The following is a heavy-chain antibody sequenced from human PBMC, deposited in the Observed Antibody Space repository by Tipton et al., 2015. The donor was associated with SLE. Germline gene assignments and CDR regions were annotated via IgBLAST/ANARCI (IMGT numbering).Heavy chain of an antibody. D-gene: IGHD3-10*01. CDR1: GFTFSTYA. J-gene: IGHJ3*02. Sequence: SLRLSCAPSGFTFSTYAMTWVRQAPGKGLEWVSSISDGGGSTYYADAVKGRFTISRDNYKNTFNLQLNSLRAEDTAVYYCAKDLLWFRDDAFDIWGQGTMVTVSS. CDR2: ISDGGGST. CDR3: AKDLLWFRDDAFDI. V-gene: IGHV3-23*01.